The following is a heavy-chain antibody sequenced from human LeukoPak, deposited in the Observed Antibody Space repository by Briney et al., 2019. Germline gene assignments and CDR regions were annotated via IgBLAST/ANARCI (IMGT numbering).Heavy chain of an antibody. Sequence: PGRSLRLPCAASGFTFDDYAMHWVRQAPGKGLEWVSGISWNSGSIGYADSVKGRFTISRDNAKNSLYLQMSSLRAEDTALYYCAKNAPGLAVAGPFDYWGQGTLVTVSS. CDR2: ISWNSGSI. CDR3: AKNAPGLAVAGPFDY. D-gene: IGHD6-19*01. V-gene: IGHV3-9*01. J-gene: IGHJ4*02. CDR1: GFTFDDYA.